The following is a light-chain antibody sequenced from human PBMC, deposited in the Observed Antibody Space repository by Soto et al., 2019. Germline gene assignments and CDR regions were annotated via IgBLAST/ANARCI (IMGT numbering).Light chain of an antibody. Sequence: EVVMTQSPATLSVSPGERATLSCRASQSVSTNLAWYRQKPGQAPRLLIYGASSRATGIPARFSGSGSGAEFTLTISSLQSEDFAVYYCQQYNDWPLTFGQGTKVAIK. CDR1: QSVSTN. V-gene: IGKV3-15*01. CDR2: GAS. J-gene: IGKJ2*01. CDR3: QQYNDWPLT.